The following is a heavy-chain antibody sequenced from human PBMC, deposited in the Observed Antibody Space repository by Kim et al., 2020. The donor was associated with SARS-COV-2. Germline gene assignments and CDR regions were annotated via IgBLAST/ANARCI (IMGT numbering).Heavy chain of an antibody. Sequence: GGSLRLSCAASGFTFSSYAMSWVRQAPGKGLEWVSAISGSGGSTYYADSVKGRFTISRDNSKNTLYLQMNSLRAEDTAVYYCAKDLLDLLTVKVSAFDIWGQGTMVTVSS. V-gene: IGHV3-23*01. CDR3: AKDLLDLLTVKVSAFDI. J-gene: IGHJ3*02. CDR1: GFTFSSYA. CDR2: ISGSGGST. D-gene: IGHD4-17*01.